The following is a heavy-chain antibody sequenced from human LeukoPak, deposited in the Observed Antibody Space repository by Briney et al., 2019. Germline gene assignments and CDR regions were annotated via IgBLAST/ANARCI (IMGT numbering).Heavy chain of an antibody. V-gene: IGHV3-30*18. D-gene: IGHD3-9*01. CDR3: ANLHVLRYFDWLSELPDFDY. CDR2: ISYDGSNK. Sequence: PGGSLRLSCAASGFTFSSYGMHWVRQAPGKGLEWVAVISYDGSNKYYADSVKGRFTISRDNSKSTLYLQMNSLRAEDTAVYYCANLHVLRYFDWLSELPDFDYWGQGTLVTVSS. CDR1: GFTFSSYG. J-gene: IGHJ4*02.